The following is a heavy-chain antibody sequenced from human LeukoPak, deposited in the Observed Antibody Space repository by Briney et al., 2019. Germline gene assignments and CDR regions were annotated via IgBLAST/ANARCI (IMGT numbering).Heavy chain of an antibody. J-gene: IGHJ4*02. CDR2: ISYDGSNK. CDR3: ARDGDRLRGRRSDY. CDR1: GFTFSSYG. D-gene: IGHD4-17*01. V-gene: IGHV3-30*03. Sequence: GGSLRLSCAASGFTFSSYGMSWVHQAPGKGLEWVAVISYDGSNKYYADSVKGRFTISRDNAKNTLYLQMNSLRAEDTAVYYCARDGDRLRGRRSDYWGQGTLVTVSS.